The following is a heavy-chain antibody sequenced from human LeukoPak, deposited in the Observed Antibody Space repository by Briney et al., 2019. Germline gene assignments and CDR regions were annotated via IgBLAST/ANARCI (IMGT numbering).Heavy chain of an antibody. J-gene: IGHJ6*02. CDR3: ARDYDYVWGSYPQPYGMDV. D-gene: IGHD3-16*02. CDR2: IYTSGST. Sequence: PSETLSLTCTLSGGSISSYYWSWLGQPAGKGLEWIGRIYTSGSTNYNPSLKSRVTMSVDTSKTQFSLKLSSVTAADTAVYYCARDYDYVWGSYPQPYGMDVWGQGTTVTISS. CDR1: GGSISSYY. V-gene: IGHV4-4*07.